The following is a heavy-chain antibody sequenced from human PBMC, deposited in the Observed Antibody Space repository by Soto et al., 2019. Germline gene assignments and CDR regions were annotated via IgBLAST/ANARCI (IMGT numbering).Heavy chain of an antibody. V-gene: IGHV4-31*03. D-gene: IGHD2-15*01. CDR2: IYYSGST. J-gene: IGHJ5*02. Sequence: SETLSLTCTVSGGSISSGGYYWSWIRQHPGKGLEWIGYIYYSGSTYYNPSLKSRVTISVDTSKNQFSLKLSSVTAADTAVYYCARQKVVVAAFDPWGQGTRGTVSS. CDR1: GGSISSGGYY. CDR3: ARQKVVVAAFDP.